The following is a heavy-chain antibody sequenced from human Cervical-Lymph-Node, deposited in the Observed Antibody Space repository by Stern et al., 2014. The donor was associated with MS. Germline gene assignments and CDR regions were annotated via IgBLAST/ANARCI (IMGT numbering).Heavy chain of an antibody. CDR3: ARGVTAVTNYVPNWCFDL. CDR1: GASITNRDY. V-gene: IGHV4-39*02. CDR2: VYYSGIT. D-gene: IGHD4-11*01. J-gene: IGHJ2*01. Sequence: QLQLQESGPGLVKPSETLSLTCTVSGASITNRDYWGWIRQPPGKGLEWIGSVYYSGITYYRPSLKSRAAISIDTSTNQFFLRLNSVTATDTAVYFCARGVTAVTNYVPNWCFDLWGRGTLVTVYS.